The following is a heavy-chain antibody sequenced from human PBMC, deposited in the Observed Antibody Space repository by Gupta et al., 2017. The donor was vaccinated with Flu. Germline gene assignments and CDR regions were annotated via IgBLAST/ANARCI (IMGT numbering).Heavy chain of an antibody. CDR2: INRDGSVI. D-gene: IGHD4-17*01. CDR1: GFTLSDYW. J-gene: IGHJ5*01. Sequence: EVQLVESGGGLVQPGGSLRLSCGASGFTLSDYWMSWVRQAPGKGPEWVANINRDGSVINYMDFVRGRFTISRDNAKNAVYFQMNSLRVDDTAVYYCARDVGSGDYDSWGQGTLVTVSS. CDR3: ARDVGSGDYDS. V-gene: IGHV3-7*01.